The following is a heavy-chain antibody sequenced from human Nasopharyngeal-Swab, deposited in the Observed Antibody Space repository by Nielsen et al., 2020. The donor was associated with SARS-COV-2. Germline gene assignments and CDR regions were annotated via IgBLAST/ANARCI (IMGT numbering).Heavy chain of an antibody. CDR2: INTDGSST. CDR3: ARASYRGYYYMDV. V-gene: IGHV3-74*01. J-gene: IGHJ6*03. D-gene: IGHD1-26*01. Sequence: WIRQPPGKGLPWVSRINTDGSSTPYADSVKGRFTISRDNAKNTLYLQMNSLRAEDTAVYYCARASYRGYYYMDVWGKGTTVTVSS.